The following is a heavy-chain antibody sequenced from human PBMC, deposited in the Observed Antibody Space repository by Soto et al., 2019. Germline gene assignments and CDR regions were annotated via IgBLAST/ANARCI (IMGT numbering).Heavy chain of an antibody. CDR2: IYRTGST. D-gene: IGHD1-7*01. CDR1: GGSFTSNNW. J-gene: IGHJ4*02. V-gene: IGHV4-4*02. Sequence: SENLSLTCAVSGGSFTSNNWWTWVRQPPGQGLEWIGEIYRTGSTNYNPSLKSRVTISLDKSENQFSLKVTSLTAADTAVYYCASRDPGTSVDYWGQGTLVTV. CDR3: ASRDPGTSVDY.